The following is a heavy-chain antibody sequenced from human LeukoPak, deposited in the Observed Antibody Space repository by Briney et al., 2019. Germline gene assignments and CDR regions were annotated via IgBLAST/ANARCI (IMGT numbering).Heavy chain of an antibody. CDR1: GYTFTRYG. V-gene: IGHV1-18*01. J-gene: IGHJ4*02. CDR3: ARGQGNRLLWVGESLSNINPLDY. CDR2: ISGYNGHT. Sequence: ASVKVSCKASGYTFTRYGISWVRQAPGQGPEWMGWISGYNGHTNYAQKFQGRVTMTADTSTSTAYMELRSLRSDDTAVYYCARGQGNRLLWVGESLSNINPLDYWGQGTLVTVSS. D-gene: IGHD3-10*01.